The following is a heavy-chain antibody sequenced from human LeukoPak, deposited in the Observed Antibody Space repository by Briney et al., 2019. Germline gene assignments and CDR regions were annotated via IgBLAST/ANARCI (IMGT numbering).Heavy chain of an antibody. Sequence: GGSLRLSCATSGFTFNTYNMYWVRQAPGKGLECVSSITSRGTYIYYADSVKGRFTIYRDNAKNSLYLQMNSLRAEDTAVFYCARGGEDNYANFDYWGQGTLVTVSS. CDR3: ARGGEDNYANFDY. V-gene: IGHV3-21*01. CDR1: GFTFNTYN. D-gene: IGHD5-24*01. J-gene: IGHJ4*02. CDR2: ITSRGTYI.